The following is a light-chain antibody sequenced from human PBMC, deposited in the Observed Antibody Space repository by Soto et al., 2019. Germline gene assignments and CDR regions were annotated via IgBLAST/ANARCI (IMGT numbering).Light chain of an antibody. CDR2: GAS. V-gene: IGKV1-33*01. Sequence: DIQMTQSPSSLSASVGDRVTITCQASQDIRKDLNWYQQKPGRAPKLLIYGASNWETGVPSRFSGRGYGTDFTFTISSLQPEDIATYFCQHYDNLPPFTFGPGTKVAIK. CDR3: QHYDNLPPFT. J-gene: IGKJ3*01. CDR1: QDIRKD.